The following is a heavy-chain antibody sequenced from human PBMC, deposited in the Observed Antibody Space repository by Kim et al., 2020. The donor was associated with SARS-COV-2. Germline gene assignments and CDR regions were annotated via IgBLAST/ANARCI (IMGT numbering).Heavy chain of an antibody. CDR3: ARGYGDYYFYY. J-gene: IGHJ4*02. D-gene: IGHD4-17*01. Sequence: TYYADSVKGRFTISRDNSKNTLYLQMNSLRAEDTAVYFCARGYGDYYFYYWGQGTLVTVSS. V-gene: IGHV3-53*01. CDR2: T.